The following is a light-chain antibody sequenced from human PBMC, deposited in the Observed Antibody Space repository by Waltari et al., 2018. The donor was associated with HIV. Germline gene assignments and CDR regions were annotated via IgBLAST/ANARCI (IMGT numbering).Light chain of an antibody. J-gene: IGKJ1*01. Sequence: EVVMTQSPATLSVSPGERVTLSCRARQSVSSNLAWYQQTPGQAPRLLIYDASTRASGVPARFSGSGSGTDFTLTITSLQSEDFAVYYCQQYNNWPPWTFGQGTRVQIK. V-gene: IGKV3-15*01. CDR3: QQYNNWPPWT. CDR2: DAS. CDR1: QSVSSN.